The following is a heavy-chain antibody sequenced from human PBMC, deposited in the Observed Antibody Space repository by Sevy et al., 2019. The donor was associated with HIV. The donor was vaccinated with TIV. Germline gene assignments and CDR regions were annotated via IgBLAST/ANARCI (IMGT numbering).Heavy chain of an antibody. Sequence: GGSLRLSCAASGFTFSDSYMSRVRQAPGKGLEWVSYISTTGHDIYYADSVKGRFTISRDNAKNSLRLQMNSLGVEDTAVYFCARGGYGYNLFDYWGRGTLVTVSS. J-gene: IGHJ4*02. CDR3: ARGGYGYNLFDY. D-gene: IGHD5-12*01. V-gene: IGHV3-11*04. CDR1: GFTFSDSY. CDR2: ISTTGHDI.